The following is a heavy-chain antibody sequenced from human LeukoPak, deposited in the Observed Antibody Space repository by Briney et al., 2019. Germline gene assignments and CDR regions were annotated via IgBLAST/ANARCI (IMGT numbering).Heavy chain of an antibody. J-gene: IGHJ4*02. D-gene: IGHD6-13*01. V-gene: IGHV1-46*01. CDR3: AREGKQQLVDY. CDR1: GYTFTSYY. CDR2: INPSGGST. Sequence: GASVKVSCKASGYTFTSYYMHWVRQAPGQGLEWMGIINPSGGSTSYAQKFQGRVTMTRDMPTSTVYMELSSLRSEDTAVYYCAREGKQQLVDYWGQGTLVTVSS.